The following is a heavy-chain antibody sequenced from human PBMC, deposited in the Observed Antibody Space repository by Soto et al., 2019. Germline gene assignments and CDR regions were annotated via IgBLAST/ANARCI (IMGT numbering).Heavy chain of an antibody. D-gene: IGHD6-13*01. J-gene: IGHJ6*02. Sequence: GGSLRSSCAASGFTFSSYCMHWVRQGPGKGLEWVAVISCDGSNKYSADSVKGRFTISRDNPKNTMYLQMKRMRAEDTAVYYCAKEGDSSSWPPSDYSGMDVWGEGT. CDR3: AKEGDSSSWPPSDYSGMDV. V-gene: IGHV3-30*18. CDR2: ISCDGSNK. CDR1: GFTFSSYC.